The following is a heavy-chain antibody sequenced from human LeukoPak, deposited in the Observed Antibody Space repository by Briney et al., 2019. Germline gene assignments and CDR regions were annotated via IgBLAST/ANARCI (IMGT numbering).Heavy chain of an antibody. V-gene: IGHV4-30-2*01. J-gene: IGHJ5*02. CDR3: ASRGHGYPNWFDP. D-gene: IGHD3-10*01. Sequence: SETLSLTCAVSGGFISSGGYSWSWIRQPPGKGLEWIGYIYHSGSTYYNPSLKSRVTISVDRSKNQFSLKLSSVTAADTAVYYCASRGHGYPNWFDPWGQGTLVTVSS. CDR1: GGFISSGGYS. CDR2: IYHSGST.